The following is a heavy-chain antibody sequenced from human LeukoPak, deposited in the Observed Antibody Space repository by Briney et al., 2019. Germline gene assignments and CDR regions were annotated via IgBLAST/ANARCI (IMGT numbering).Heavy chain of an antibody. J-gene: IGHJ4*02. D-gene: IGHD3-10*01. V-gene: IGHV4-59*02. CDR3: ARAGGSGSPGNFDY. Sequence: PSETLSLTCTVSRGSVSSYYWSWIRQAPGKGLEWIGYIFYSGDTHYNPSLKSRVTISVDTSQNQFSLRLSSVTAADTAVYYCARAGGSGSPGNFDYWGQGTLVT. CDR1: RGSVSSYY. CDR2: IFYSGDT.